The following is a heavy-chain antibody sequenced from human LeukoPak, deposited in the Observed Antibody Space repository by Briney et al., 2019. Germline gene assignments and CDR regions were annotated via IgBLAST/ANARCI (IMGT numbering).Heavy chain of an antibody. Sequence: GGFLRLTPAGSGFSFSSFPMTRSRQAPGKGLEWVSTISGCGDSAYYADSVQGRFTISRDNSKNTLYLQMNSLSAEDTAIYYCARLRDSSGCYESDYWGQGTLVTVSS. CDR2: ISGCGDSA. V-gene: IGHV3-23*01. CDR3: ARLRDSSGCYESDY. D-gene: IGHD3-22*01. CDR1: GFSFSSFP. J-gene: IGHJ4*02.